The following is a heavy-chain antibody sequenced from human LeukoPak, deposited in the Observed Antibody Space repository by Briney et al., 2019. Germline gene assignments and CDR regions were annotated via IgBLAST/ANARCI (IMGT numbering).Heavy chain of an antibody. V-gene: IGHV4-59*13. CDR1: GRSISSYY. Sequence: PSETLSRTCTVSGRSISSYYWSWIRQPPGKGLEWIGYIYYSGSTNYNPSLKSRVTISVDTSKNQFSLKLSSVTAADTAVYYCARGHDSSGYYFDYWGQGTLVTVSS. CDR3: ARGHDSSGYYFDY. CDR2: IYYSGST. J-gene: IGHJ4*02. D-gene: IGHD3-22*01.